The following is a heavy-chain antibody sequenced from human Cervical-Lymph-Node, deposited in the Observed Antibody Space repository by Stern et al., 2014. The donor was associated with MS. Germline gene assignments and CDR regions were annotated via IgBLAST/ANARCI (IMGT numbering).Heavy chain of an antibody. V-gene: IGHV3-33*01. J-gene: IGHJ4*02. Sequence: VQLVESGGGVVQPGRSLRLSCAASGFSFSRYAMHWVRQAPGKGLEWVALIWYDGSNPYVAVSVTGRFTISRDNFKNTLYLQMNSLRAEDTAVYYCASAYSSSHYYFDYWGQGTLVTVSS. CDR3: ASAYSSSHYYFDY. CDR2: IWYDGSNP. CDR1: GFSFSRYA. D-gene: IGHD6-13*01.